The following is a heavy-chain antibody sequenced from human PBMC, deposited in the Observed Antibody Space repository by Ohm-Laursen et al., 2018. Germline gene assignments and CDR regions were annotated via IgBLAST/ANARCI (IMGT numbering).Heavy chain of an antibody. CDR2: IWYDGSNK. CDR1: GFTFSSYG. J-gene: IGHJ1*01. CDR3: ARSKGGYCSSTSCYLAYFQH. D-gene: IGHD2-2*01. V-gene: IGHV3-33*01. Sequence: SLRLSCAASGFTFSSYGVHWVRQAPGKGLEWVAVIWYDGSNKYYADSVKGRFTISRDNSKNTLYLQMNSLRAEDTAVYYCARSKGGYCSSTSCYLAYFQHWGQGTLVTVSS.